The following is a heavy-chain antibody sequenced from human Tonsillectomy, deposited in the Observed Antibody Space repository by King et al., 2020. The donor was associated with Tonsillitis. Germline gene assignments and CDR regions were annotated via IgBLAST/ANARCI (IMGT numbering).Heavy chain of an antibody. CDR2: ISGSGGST. CDR3: ALRSGLN. V-gene: IGHV3-23*04. J-gene: IGHJ4*02. Sequence: VQLVESGGGLVQPGGSLRLSCAASGFTFSTYALSWVRQAPGKGLEGGSTISGSGGSTYYADSLKGRFTISRDNSKNTLYLQMNSLRAEETAVYYCALRSGLNWGQGTLVTVSS. D-gene: IGHD3-3*01. CDR1: GFTFSTYA.